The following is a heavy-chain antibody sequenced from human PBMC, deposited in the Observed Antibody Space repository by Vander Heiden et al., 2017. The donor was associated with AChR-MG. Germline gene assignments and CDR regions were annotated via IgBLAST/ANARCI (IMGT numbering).Heavy chain of an antibody. V-gene: IGHV4-59*01. CDR3: IYAPNHYYMDV. D-gene: IGHD4-17*01. J-gene: IGHJ6*03. CDR1: GRSIKSDY. CDR2: IFYSGST. Sequence: QVQLQESGPGLVKPSETLSLTCTDSGRSIKSDYWCWIRQTPGKGLEWIGYIFYSGSTNYNPSLKSRVTISVDRSKNQFSLKLNSVTAADTAVYFCIYAPNHYYMDVWGKGTTVTVSS.